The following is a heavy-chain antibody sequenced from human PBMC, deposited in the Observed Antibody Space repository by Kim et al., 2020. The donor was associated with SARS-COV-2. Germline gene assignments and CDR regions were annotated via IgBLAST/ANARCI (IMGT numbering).Heavy chain of an antibody. CDR2: ISSNGGST. D-gene: IGHD6-19*01. V-gene: IGHV3-64D*09. Sequence: GGSLRLSCSASGFTFSSYAMHWVRQAPGKGLEYVSAISSNGGSTYYADSVKGRFTISRDNSKNTLYLQMSSLRAEDTAVYYCVKDLVESSGWYSLDYWGQGTLVTVSS. J-gene: IGHJ4*02. CDR3: VKDLVESSGWYSLDY. CDR1: GFTFSSYA.